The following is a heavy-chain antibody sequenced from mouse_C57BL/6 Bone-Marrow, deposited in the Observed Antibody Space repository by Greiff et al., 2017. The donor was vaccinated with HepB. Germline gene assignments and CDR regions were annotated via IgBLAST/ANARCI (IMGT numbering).Heavy chain of an antibody. Sequence: VMLVESGPELVKPGASVKLSCKASGYTFTSYDINWVKQRPGQGLEWIGWIYPRDGSTKYNEKFKGKATLTVDTSSSTAYMELHSLTSEDSAVYFCARLNGHYWGQGTTLTVSS. J-gene: IGHJ2*01. CDR1: GYTFTSYD. CDR3: ARLNGHY. CDR2: IYPRDGST. V-gene: IGHV1-85*01.